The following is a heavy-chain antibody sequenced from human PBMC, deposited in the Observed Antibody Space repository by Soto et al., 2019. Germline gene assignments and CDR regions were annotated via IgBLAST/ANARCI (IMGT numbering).Heavy chain of an antibody. D-gene: IGHD1-26*01. CDR3: AKVVVSGSYHFDY. Sequence: GGSLRLSCAASGFTFSSYGMHWVRQAPGKGLEWVAVISYDGSNKYYADSVKGRFTISRDNSKNTLYLQMNSLRAEDTAVYYCAKVVVSGSYHFDYWGQGTLVTVSS. CDR1: GFTFSSYG. CDR2: ISYDGSNK. J-gene: IGHJ4*02. V-gene: IGHV3-30*18.